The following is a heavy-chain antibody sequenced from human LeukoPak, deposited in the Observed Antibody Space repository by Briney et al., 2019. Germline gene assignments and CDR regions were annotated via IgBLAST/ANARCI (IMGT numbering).Heavy chain of an antibody. CDR3: AKEKTGKFDFDY. J-gene: IGHJ4*02. Sequence: GGSLRLSCAASGFTFSSSAMSWVRQAPGKGLEWVSGISGSGGSTYYADSVKGRVTVSRDDSKNTLYLQMNSLRAEDTAVYYCAKEKTGKFDFDYWGQGTLVTVSS. CDR1: GFTFSSSA. CDR2: ISGSGGST. V-gene: IGHV3-23*01. D-gene: IGHD3-10*01.